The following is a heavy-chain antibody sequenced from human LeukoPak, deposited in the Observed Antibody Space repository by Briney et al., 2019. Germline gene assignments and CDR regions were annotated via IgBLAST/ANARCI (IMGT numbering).Heavy chain of an antibody. CDR3: AREGWRYYYDSSGYGGELNWFDP. CDR2: INTNTGNP. V-gene: IGHV7-4-1*02. Sequence: ASVKVSCKASGYTFTSYAMNWVRQAPGQGLEWMGWINTNTGNPTYAQGFTGRFVFSLATSVSTAYLQISSLKAEDTAVYYCAREGWRYYYDSSGYGGELNWFDPWGQGTLVTVSS. D-gene: IGHD3-22*01. CDR1: GYTFTSYA. J-gene: IGHJ5*02.